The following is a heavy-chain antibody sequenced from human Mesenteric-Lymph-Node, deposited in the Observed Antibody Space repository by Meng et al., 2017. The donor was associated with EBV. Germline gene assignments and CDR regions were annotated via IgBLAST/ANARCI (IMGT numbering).Heavy chain of an antibody. CDR1: GFSLNTGGVG. V-gene: IGHV2-5*02. J-gene: IGHJ4*02. D-gene: IGHD3-10*02. CDR3: AHKDDVRDGAPFDS. CDR2: IYWDDDK. Sequence: QNPLKEPGPTLVKPTQTLTLTCSFSGFSLNTGGVGVGWIRQPPGKALEWLALIYWDDDKRYNPSLKTRLTITKDTSKNQVVLTMTNMDPVDTATYYCAHKDDVRDGAPFDSWGQGTLVTVS.